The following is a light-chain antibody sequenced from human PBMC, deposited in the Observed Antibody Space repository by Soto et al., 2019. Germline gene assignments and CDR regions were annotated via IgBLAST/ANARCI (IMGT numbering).Light chain of an antibody. J-gene: IGLJ3*02. CDR3: QSYDSSLSVWV. Sequence: QSVLTQPPSVSGAPGQRVTISCTGSNSIIGAGYGVHWYQQLPGTAPKLLIYGNSNRPSGVLDRFSGSKSGTSASLAITGLQAEDEADYYCQSYDSSLSVWVFGGGTKVTVL. CDR1: NSIIGAGYG. V-gene: IGLV1-40*01. CDR2: GNS.